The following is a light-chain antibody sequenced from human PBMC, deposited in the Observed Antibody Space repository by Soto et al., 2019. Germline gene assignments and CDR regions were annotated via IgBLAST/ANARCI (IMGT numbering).Light chain of an antibody. CDR3: QQCYSIPLS. V-gene: IGKV4-1*01. CDR1: QSVLYTSNSKNY. Sequence: DIVMTQSPDSLAVSLGERATINCKSSQSVLYTSNSKNYVAWYQQKPGQPPKLLTYWASIRESGVPERFAGSGSGTDFTLTISGLQAEDVAVYYCQQCYSIPLSFGGGTKVDIK. J-gene: IGKJ4*01. CDR2: WAS.